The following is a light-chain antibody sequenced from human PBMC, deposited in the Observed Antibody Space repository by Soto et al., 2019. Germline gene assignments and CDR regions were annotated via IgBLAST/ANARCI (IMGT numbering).Light chain of an antibody. CDR3: QQSNNGPLT. V-gene: IGKV3-15*01. J-gene: IGKJ4*01. CDR2: GAS. Sequence: EIVMTQSPATLSVSPGERATLSCRASQSINNNLAWYQQKPGQAPRLLIYGASTRATGIPARFSGSASGTEFTLTISSLQSEDFAVYYCQQSNNGPLTFGGGTKVEIK. CDR1: QSINNN.